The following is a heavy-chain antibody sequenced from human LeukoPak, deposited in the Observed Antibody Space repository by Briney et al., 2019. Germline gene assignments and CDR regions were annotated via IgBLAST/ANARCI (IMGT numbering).Heavy chain of an antibody. D-gene: IGHD6-6*01. CDR1: GYTFTSYG. CDR2: IIPIFGTA. V-gene: IGHV1-69*13. J-gene: IGHJ5*02. Sequence: GASVKVSCKASGYTFTSYGISWVRQAPGQGLEWMGGIIPIFGTANYAQKFQGRVTITADESTSTAYMELSSLRSEDTAVYYCARKSIARVNNWFDPWGQGTLVTVSS. CDR3: ARKSIARVNNWFDP.